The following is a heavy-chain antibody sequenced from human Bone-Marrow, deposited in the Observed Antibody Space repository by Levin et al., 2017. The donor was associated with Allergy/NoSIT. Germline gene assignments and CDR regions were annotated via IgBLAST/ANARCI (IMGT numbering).Heavy chain of an antibody. D-gene: IGHD2-15*01. CDR3: ARTHGGVAHYCYYGMDV. V-gene: IGHV3-30*04. J-gene: IGHJ6*02. CDR1: GFTFGNHA. Sequence: GESLKISCAASGFTFGNHAMHWVRQAPGRGLEWVAAISYDGSDENYADSVKGRFTISRDNSKNTLYLQMNSLRGDDTAVYYCARTHGGVAHYCYYGMDVWGLGTTVAVSS. CDR2: ISYDGSDE.